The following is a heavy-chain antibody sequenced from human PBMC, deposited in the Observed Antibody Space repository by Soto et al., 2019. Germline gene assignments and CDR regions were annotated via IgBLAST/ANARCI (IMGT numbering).Heavy chain of an antibody. J-gene: IGHJ4*02. V-gene: IGHV1-18*01. CDR3: AREDIQDIVVVVVAPEGLGY. D-gene: IGHD2-15*01. CDR1: GYTFTSYG. Sequence: QVQLVQSGAEVKKPGASVKVSCKASGYTFTSYGISWVRQAPGQGLEWMGRISGYNGNSNYAQNLQGRVTMTTDTSTSTAYMELRSLRSGDTAVYYCAREDIQDIVVVVVAPEGLGYWGQGTLVTVSS. CDR2: ISGYNGNS.